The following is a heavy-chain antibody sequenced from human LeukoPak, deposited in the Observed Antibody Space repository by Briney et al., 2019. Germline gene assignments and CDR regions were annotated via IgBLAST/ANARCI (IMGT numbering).Heavy chain of an antibody. Sequence: GGSLRLSCAASGFTFSDYYMSWIRQAPGKGLEWVSYISNSGSTIYYADSVKGRFTISRDNAKNSLYLQMNSLRAEDTAVYYCARDLGEDIVVVPAAIDYFDYWGQGTLVTVSS. J-gene: IGHJ4*02. D-gene: IGHD2-2*01. CDR1: GFTFSDYY. CDR3: ARDLGEDIVVVPAAIDYFDY. CDR2: ISNSGSTI. V-gene: IGHV3-11*01.